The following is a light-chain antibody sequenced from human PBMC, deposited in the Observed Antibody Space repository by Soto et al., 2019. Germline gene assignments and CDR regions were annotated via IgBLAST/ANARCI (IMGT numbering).Light chain of an antibody. CDR3: HQYGSSPQT. CDR1: QSVSSSY. V-gene: IGKV3-20*01. Sequence: EIVLTQSPGTLSLSPGARAPLSCRASQSVSSSYLAWYQQNPGQAPRLLIYGASSRATGIPDRFTGSGSGTDFTLTISRLEPEDFAVFYCHQYGSSPQTFGQGTKVDIK. J-gene: IGKJ1*01. CDR2: GAS.